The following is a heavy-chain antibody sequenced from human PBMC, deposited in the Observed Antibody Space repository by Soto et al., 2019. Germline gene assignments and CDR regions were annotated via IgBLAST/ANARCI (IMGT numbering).Heavy chain of an antibody. CDR2: IYSGGST. CDR3: ARVGIAARPSYHYGMDV. D-gene: IGHD6-6*01. V-gene: IGHV3-53*01. J-gene: IGHJ6*02. Sequence: PGVSLILSCAASWLTVISNYMMWVRQAPGKGLEWVSVIYSGGSTYYADSVKGRFTISRDNSKNTLYLQMNSLRAEDTAVYYCARVGIAARPSYHYGMDVWGQGTTVTVSS. CDR1: WLTVISNY.